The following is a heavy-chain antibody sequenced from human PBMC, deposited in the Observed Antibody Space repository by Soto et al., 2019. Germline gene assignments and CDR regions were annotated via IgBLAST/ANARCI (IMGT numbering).Heavy chain of an antibody. Sequence: GASVKVSCKASGYTFTSYAMHWVRQAPGQRLEWMGWINAGNGNTKYSQKFQGRVTITRGTSASTAYMELSSLRSEDTAVYYCARWMEWLLRGYYYYGMDVWGQGTTVTVSS. CDR1: GYTFTSYA. D-gene: IGHD3-3*01. V-gene: IGHV1-3*01. J-gene: IGHJ6*02. CDR2: INAGNGNT. CDR3: ARWMEWLLRGYYYYGMDV.